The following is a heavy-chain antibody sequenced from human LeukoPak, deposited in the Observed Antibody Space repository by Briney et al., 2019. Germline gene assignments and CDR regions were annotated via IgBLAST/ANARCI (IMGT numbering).Heavy chain of an antibody. CDR3: ARERQLERLAFGKEGSAFDY. D-gene: IGHD1-1*01. Sequence: GGSLRLSCAASGFTFSSYSMNWVRQAPGKGLEWVSSISSSSSYIYYAASVKGRFTISRDNAKNSLYLQMNRLRAEDTAVYYCARERQLERLAFGKEGSAFDYRGQGTLVTVSS. CDR2: ISSSSSYI. V-gene: IGHV3-21*01. J-gene: IGHJ4*02. CDR1: GFTFSSYS.